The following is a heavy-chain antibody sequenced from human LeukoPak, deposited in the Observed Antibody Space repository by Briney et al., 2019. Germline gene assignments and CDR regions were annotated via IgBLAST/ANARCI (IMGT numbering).Heavy chain of an antibody. CDR1: GFSLSTSGVG. V-gene: IGHV2-5*01. Sequence: SGPTLVKPTQTLTLTCTFSGFSLSTSGVGVGWIRQPPGKALEWLALIYWNDDKRYSPSLKSRLTITKDTSKNQVVLTMTNMDPVDTATYYCSTSRRSSPYFDYWGQGTLVTVSS. CDR3: STSRRSSPYFDY. D-gene: IGHD6-6*01. J-gene: IGHJ4*02. CDR2: IYWNDDK.